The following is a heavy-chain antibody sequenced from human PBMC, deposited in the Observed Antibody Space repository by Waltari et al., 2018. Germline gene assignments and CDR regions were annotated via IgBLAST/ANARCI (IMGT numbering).Heavy chain of an antibody. CDR3: ARGGIAAADLDS. CDR2: IYHSGTT. CDR1: GGSISRGGYY. V-gene: IGHV4-31*03. J-gene: IGHJ4*02. Sequence: QVQLQESGPGLVKPSETLSLTCTVSGGSISRGGYYWNWTRQHPGRGLEWIGYIYHSGTTYYNPSLKSRVTISVDRSKNQLSLNLTSVTAADTAVYFCARGGIAAADLDSWGQGTLVTVSS. D-gene: IGHD6-13*01.